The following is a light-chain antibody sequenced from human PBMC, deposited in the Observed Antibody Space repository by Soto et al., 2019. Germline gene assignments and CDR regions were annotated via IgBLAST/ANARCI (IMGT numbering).Light chain of an antibody. CDR3: ALSLPRGVWE. J-gene: IGLJ3*02. CDR2: STN. V-gene: IGLV8-61*01. Sequence: QTVVTQEPSFSVSPGGTITLTCGLTSGSVSTGSYPSWYQQTPGQAPRTLIYSTNTRSSGVPDRFSGSILGNKAALTITGAQADDESDYYCALSLPRGVWEFGGGTKLTVL. CDR1: SGSVSTGSY.